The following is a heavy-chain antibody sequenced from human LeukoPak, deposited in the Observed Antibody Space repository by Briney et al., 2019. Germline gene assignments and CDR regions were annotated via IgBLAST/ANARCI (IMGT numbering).Heavy chain of an antibody. CDR1: GFTFSSYV. CDR2: ISASGGNT. CDR3: AKDRTTWVKKFDY. J-gene: IGHJ4*02. D-gene: IGHD1-7*01. Sequence: AGGSLRLSCAASGFTFSSYVMTWVRQAPGKGLEWVSSISASGGNTYYADSVNDRLAISRDNSKNTLYLQMITLRAEDTAVYYCAKDRTTWVKKFDYWGQGTLVTVSS. V-gene: IGHV3-23*01.